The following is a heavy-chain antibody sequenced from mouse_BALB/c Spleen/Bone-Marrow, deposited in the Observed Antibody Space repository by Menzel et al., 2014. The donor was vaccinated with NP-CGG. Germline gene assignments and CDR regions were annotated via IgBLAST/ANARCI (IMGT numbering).Heavy chain of an antibody. CDR1: GYTFSSYW. CDR3: AREDGLWYYDV. J-gene: IGHJ1*01. CDR2: ILPGSGST. Sequence: VQRAESGAELMKPGASVKISCKATGYTFSSYWIEWVKQRPGHGLEWIGEILPGSGSTNYNEKFKGKATFTADTSSNTAYMQLSSLTSEDSAVYYCAREDGLWYYDVWGAGTTVTVSS. V-gene: IGHV1-9*01.